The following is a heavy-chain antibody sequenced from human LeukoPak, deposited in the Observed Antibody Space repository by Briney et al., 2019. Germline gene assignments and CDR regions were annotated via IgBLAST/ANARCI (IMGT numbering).Heavy chain of an antibody. CDR2: ISSSRSYT. V-gene: IGHV3-21*01. J-gene: IGHJ6*03. D-gene: IGHD6-6*01. Sequence: GGSLRLSCAASGFTFSSYSMNWVRQAPGKGLEWVSSISSSRSYTYYANSVKGRFTISRDNAKNSLYLQRNSLSAEDTAVYYCARGRIAAPYYYYTDVWGKGTTVTVSS. CDR1: GFTFSSYS. CDR3: ARGRIAAPYYYYTDV.